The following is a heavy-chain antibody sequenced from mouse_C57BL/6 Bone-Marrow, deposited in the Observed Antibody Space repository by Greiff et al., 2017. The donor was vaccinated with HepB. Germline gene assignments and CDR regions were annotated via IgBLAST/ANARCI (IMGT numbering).Heavy chain of an antibody. CDR1: EYEFPSHD. J-gene: IGHJ4*01. V-gene: IGHV5-2*01. D-gene: IGHD2-4*01. Sequence: DVQLAESGGGLVQPGESLKLSCESNEYEFPSHDMSWVRKTPEKRLELVAAINSDGGSTYYPDTMERRFIISRDNTKKTLYLQMSSLRSEDTALYYCARHGDYDGVGAMDYWGQGTSVTVSS. CDR2: INSDGGST. CDR3: ARHGDYDGVGAMDY.